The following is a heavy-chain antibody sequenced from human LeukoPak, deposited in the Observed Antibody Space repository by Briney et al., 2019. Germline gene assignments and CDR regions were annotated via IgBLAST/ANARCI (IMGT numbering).Heavy chain of an antibody. J-gene: IGHJ5*02. D-gene: IGHD2-15*01. V-gene: IGHV5-10-1*01. CDR2: IDPSDSYT. Sequence: GESLKISRKGSGYSFTSYWISWVRQMPGKGLEWMGRIDPSDSYTNYSPSFQGHVTISADKSISTAYLQWSSLKASDTAMYYCARHIVVVAAGLNWFDPWGQGTLVTVSS. CDR1: GYSFTSYW. CDR3: ARHIVVVAAGLNWFDP.